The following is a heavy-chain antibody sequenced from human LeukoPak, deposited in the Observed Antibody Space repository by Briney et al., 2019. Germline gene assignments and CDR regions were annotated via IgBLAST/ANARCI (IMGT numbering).Heavy chain of an antibody. CDR3: ARGGEMATKLFYYFDY. D-gene: IGHD5-24*01. V-gene: IGHV3-21*01. CDR2: ISTSSIYI. Sequence: GGSLRLSCAASGFTFSSYSMNWLRQAPGKGLEWVSFISTSSIYIYYADSVKGRFTFYRDNARNSMYLQVNSLTAEDTAVYYCARGGEMATKLFYYFDYWGQGTLVTVSS. J-gene: IGHJ4*02. CDR1: GFTFSSYS.